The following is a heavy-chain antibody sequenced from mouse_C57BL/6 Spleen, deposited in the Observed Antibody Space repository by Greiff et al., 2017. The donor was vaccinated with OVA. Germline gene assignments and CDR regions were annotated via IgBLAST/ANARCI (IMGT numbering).Heavy chain of an antibody. CDR1: GYSFTSYY. V-gene: IGHV1-66*01. Sequence: VKLMESGPELVKPGASVKISCKASGYSFTSYYIHWVKQRPGQGLEWIGWIYPGSGNTKYNEKFKGKATLTADTSSSTAYMQLSSLTSEDSAVYYCARWWDWYFDVWGTGTTVTVSS. CDR3: ARWWDWYFDV. J-gene: IGHJ1*03. D-gene: IGHD1-1*02. CDR2: IYPGSGNT.